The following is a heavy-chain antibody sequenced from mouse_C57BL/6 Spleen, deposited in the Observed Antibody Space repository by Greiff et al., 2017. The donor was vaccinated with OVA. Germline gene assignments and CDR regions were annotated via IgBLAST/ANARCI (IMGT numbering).Heavy chain of an antibody. Sequence: EVKLVESGEGLVKPGGSLKLSCAASGFTFSSYAMSWVRQTPEKRLEWVAYISSGGDYIYYADTGKGRFTISRDNARNTLYLQMSSLKSEDTAMYYCTRDGDYGSSYRYFDVWGTGTTVTVSS. J-gene: IGHJ1*03. CDR2: ISSGGDYI. V-gene: IGHV5-9-1*02. CDR1: GFTFSSYA. D-gene: IGHD1-1*01. CDR3: TRDGDYGSSYRYFDV.